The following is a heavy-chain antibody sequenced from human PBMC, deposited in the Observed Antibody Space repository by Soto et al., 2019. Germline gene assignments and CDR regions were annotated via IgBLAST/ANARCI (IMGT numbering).Heavy chain of an antibody. CDR1: GGTFSSYA. CDR3: ARGYYYPHGFSTLAY. D-gene: IGHD3-22*01. V-gene: IGHV1-69*06. J-gene: IGHJ4*02. Sequence: SVKVSCKASGGTFSSYAISWVRQAPGQGLEWMGGVIPIFGTANYAQKFQGRVTITADKSTSTAYMELSSLRSEDTAVYYCARGYYYPHGFSTLAYWGQGTLVTVSS. CDR2: VIPIFGTA.